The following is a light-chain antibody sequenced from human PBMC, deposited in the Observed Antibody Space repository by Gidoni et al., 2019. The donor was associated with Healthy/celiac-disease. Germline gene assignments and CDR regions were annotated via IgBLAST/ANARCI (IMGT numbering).Light chain of an antibody. Sequence: IVMTQSPLSLPVTPGEPASISCRSSQSLLHSNGYNYLGWYLQKPGQSPQLLIYLGSNRASGVPDRFSGSGSGTDFTLKISRVEAEDVGVYYCMQALQTPRTFGQGTKVEIK. J-gene: IGKJ1*01. CDR3: MQALQTPRT. CDR2: LGS. V-gene: IGKV2-28*01. CDR1: QSLLHSNGYNY.